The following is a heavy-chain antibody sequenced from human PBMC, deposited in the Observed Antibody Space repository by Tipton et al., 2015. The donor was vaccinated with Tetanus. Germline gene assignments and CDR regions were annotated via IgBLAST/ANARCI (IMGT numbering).Heavy chain of an antibody. CDR3: AREGQWLGSDAFDV. J-gene: IGHJ3*01. D-gene: IGHD6-19*01. CDR1: DESISSSSYY. V-gene: IGHV4-39*01. Sequence: TLSLTCTVSDESISSSSYYWGWIRHHPGRGLEWIASISNSGTSYNNPSFRSRVTISVDTSKNQFSLKLNSVTAADTAVYYCAREGQWLGSDAFDVWGRGTMVTVSS. CDR2: ISNSGTS.